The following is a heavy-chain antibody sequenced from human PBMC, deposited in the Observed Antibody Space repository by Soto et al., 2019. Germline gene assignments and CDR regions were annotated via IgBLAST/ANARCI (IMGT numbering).Heavy chain of an antibody. Sequence: GGSLRLSCAASGFTITNYAMNWVRQAPGKGLEWLSSINDSGAGIYYADSVKGRFTISRDSSKNTLFLQMNSLRVEDTAVYYCAKESTGGVMTGSPFDYWGQGTLVTVSS. J-gene: IGHJ4*02. CDR1: GFTITNYA. V-gene: IGHV3-23*01. CDR3: AKESTGGVMTGSPFDY. D-gene: IGHD2-21*02. CDR2: INDSGAGI.